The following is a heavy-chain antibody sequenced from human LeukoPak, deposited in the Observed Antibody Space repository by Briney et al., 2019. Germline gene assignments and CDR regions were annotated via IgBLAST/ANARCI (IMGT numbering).Heavy chain of an antibody. Sequence: PSETLSLTCTVSGGSISSSSYYWGWIRQPPGKGLEWIGSIYYSGSTYYNPSLKSRVTISVDTSKNQFSLKLSSVTAADTAVYYCARDHAESPAAPFDYWGQGTLVTVSS. CDR2: IYYSGST. CDR1: GGSISSSSYY. V-gene: IGHV4-39*07. J-gene: IGHJ4*02. CDR3: ARDHAESPAAPFDY. D-gene: IGHD2-2*01.